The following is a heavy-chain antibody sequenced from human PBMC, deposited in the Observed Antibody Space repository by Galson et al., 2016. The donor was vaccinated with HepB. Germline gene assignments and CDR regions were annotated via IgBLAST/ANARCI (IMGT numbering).Heavy chain of an antibody. Sequence: SLRLSCAASGFTFSSYGMHWVRQVPGKWPEWVALISNDERTIYHDASVRGRFISTIHNFRNTVYLQMSSLRTEDTAIYYCAKDPDDGRSWRPFQFWGQGTLVTVSS. J-gene: IGHJ4*02. CDR3: AKDPDDGRSWRPFQF. D-gene: IGHD6-13*01. V-gene: IGHV3-30*18. CDR1: GFTFSSYG. CDR2: ISNDERTI.